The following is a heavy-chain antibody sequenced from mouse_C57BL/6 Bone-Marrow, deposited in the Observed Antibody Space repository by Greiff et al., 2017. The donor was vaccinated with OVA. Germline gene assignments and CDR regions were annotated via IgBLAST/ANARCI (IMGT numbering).Heavy chain of an antibody. Sequence: EVNLQESGPVLVKPGASVKMSCKASGYTFTDYYMNWVKQSHGKSLEWIGVINPYNGGTSYNQKFKGKATLTVDKSSSTAYMELNSLTSEDSAVYYCARLYGYDPGYWGQGTTLTVSS. CDR2: INPYNGGT. CDR1: GYTFTDYY. CDR3: ARLYGYDPGY. J-gene: IGHJ2*01. V-gene: IGHV1-19*01. D-gene: IGHD2-2*01.